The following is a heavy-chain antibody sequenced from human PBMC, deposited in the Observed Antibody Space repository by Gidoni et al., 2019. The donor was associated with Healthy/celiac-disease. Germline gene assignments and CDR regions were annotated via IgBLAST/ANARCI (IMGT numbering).Heavy chain of an antibody. D-gene: IGHD6-13*01. Sequence: EVQLVESGGGLVQPGGSLRLSWAASGFTFSSYWMSWVRQAPGKGLEWVANIKQDGSEKYYVDSVKGRFTISRDNAKNSLYLQMNSLRAEDTAVYYCARRYRQQLNDAFDIWGQGTMVTVSS. CDR1: GFTFSSYW. J-gene: IGHJ3*02. V-gene: IGHV3-7*03. CDR2: IKQDGSEK. CDR3: ARRYRQQLNDAFDI.